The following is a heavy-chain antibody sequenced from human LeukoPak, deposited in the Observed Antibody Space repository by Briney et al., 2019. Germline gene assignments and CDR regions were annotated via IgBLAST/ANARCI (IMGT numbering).Heavy chain of an antibody. CDR3: ARGRRYCSSTSCFNGDY. D-gene: IGHD2-2*01. CDR2: IKQDGSEK. V-gene: IGHV3-7*01. CDR1: GFTFSSYW. Sequence: GGSLRLSCAASGFTFSSYWMSWVRQAPGKGLEWVANIKQDGSEKYYVDSVKGRFTISRDNAKNSLYLQMNSLRAEDTAVYYCARGRRYCSSTSCFNGDYWGQGTLVTVSS. J-gene: IGHJ4*02.